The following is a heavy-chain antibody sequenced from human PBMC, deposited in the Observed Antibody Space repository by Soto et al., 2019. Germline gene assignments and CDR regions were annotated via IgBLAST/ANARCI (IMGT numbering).Heavy chain of an antibody. J-gene: IGHJ4*02. Sequence: GGSLRLSCAASGSAFRTHGMHWVRQAPGKGLEWVAVIWGDESKKYYADSVKGRFTISKDNSKNTLFLQMNTLRAEDTAVYYCARGAVAAGDFDYWGQGTLVTVSS. D-gene: IGHD2-15*01. CDR3: ARGAVAAGDFDY. CDR1: GSAFRTHG. CDR2: IWGDESKK. V-gene: IGHV3-33*01.